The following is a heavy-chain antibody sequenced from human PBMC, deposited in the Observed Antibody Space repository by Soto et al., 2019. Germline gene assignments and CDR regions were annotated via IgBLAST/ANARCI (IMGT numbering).Heavy chain of an antibody. CDR2: ISSSSSYI. D-gene: IGHD3-3*01. CDR3: ARDRKDDFWSGYPRNYYGMDV. Sequence: GGSLRLSCAASGFTFSSYSMNWVRQAPGKGLEWVSSISSSSSYIYYADSVKGRFTISRDNAKNSLYLQMNSLRAEDTAVYYCARDRKDDFWSGYPRNYYGMDVWRQGTTVTVSS. J-gene: IGHJ6*02. V-gene: IGHV3-21*01. CDR1: GFTFSSYS.